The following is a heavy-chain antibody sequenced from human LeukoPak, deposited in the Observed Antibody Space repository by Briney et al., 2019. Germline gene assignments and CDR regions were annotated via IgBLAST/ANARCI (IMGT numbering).Heavy chain of an antibody. V-gene: IGHV4-61*01. CDR2: IYYSGST. CDR3: ASYCSSTSCQRFDY. J-gene: IGHJ4*02. D-gene: IGHD2-2*01. Sequence: SETLFLTCTVSGGSVSSGSYYWSWIRQPPGKGLEWIGYIYYSGSTNYNPSLKSRVTISVDTSKNQFSLKLSSVTAADTAVYYCASYCSSTSCQRFDYWGQGTLVTVSS. CDR1: GGSVSSGSYY.